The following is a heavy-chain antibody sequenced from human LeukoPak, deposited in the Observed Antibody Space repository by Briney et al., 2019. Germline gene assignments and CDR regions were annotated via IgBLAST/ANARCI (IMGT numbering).Heavy chain of an antibody. D-gene: IGHD3-10*01. Sequence: PGGSLRLSYAASGFTFSSYGMSWVRQAPGKGLEWVSAISGSGGSTYYADSVKGRFTISRDNSKNTLYLQMNSLRAEDTAVYYCAKAASFRLLWFGDVDYWGQGTLVTVSS. J-gene: IGHJ4*02. CDR2: ISGSGGST. CDR1: GFTFSSYG. V-gene: IGHV3-23*01. CDR3: AKAASFRLLWFGDVDY.